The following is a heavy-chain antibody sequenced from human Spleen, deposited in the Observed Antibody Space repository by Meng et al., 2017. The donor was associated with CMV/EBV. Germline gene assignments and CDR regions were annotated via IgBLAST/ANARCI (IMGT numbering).Heavy chain of an antibody. CDR1: GGTFITYA. Sequence: SVKVSCKASGGTFITYAILWVRQAPGQGLEWMGGINPIFGTANYAQKFLGRVSITTDESTTTAYMELSSLRSEDTAGYYCASELTYGGRDYWGQGTLVTVSS. CDR2: INPIFGTA. V-gene: IGHV1-69*05. CDR3: ASELTYGGRDY. D-gene: IGHD4/OR15-4a*01. J-gene: IGHJ4*02.